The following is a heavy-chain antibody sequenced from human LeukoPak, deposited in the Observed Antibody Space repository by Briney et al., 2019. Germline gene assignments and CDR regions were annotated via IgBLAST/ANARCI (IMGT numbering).Heavy chain of an antibody. J-gene: IGHJ3*02. V-gene: IGHV1-8*02. CDR1: GYTFTSYG. Sequence: ASVKVSCKASGYTFTSYGISWVRQATGQGLEWMGWMNPNSGNTGYAQKFQGRVTMTRNTSISTAYMELSSLRSEDTAVYYCARSYGLPYDLEAFDIWGQGTMVTVSS. CDR3: ARSYGLPYDLEAFDI. D-gene: IGHD3-16*01. CDR2: MNPNSGNT.